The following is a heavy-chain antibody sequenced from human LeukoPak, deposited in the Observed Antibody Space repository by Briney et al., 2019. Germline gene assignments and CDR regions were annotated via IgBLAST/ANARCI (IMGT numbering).Heavy chain of an antibody. D-gene: IGHD3-10*01. J-gene: IGHJ5*02. CDR1: GYTFTSYD. Sequence: ASVKVSCKASGYTFTSYDINWVRQATGQGLEWMGWMNPNSGNTGYAQKFQGRVTMTRNTSISTAYMELSSLRSEDTAVYYCARHDVWFGESSPEDNGRNANNWFDPWGQGTLVTVSS. CDR2: MNPNSGNT. V-gene: IGHV1-8*01. CDR3: ARHDVWFGESSPEDNGRNANNWFDP.